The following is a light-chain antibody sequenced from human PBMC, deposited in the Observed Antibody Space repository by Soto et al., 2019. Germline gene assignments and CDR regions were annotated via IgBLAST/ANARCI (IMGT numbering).Light chain of an antibody. CDR1: SSNIGAGYD. V-gene: IGLV1-40*01. J-gene: IGLJ2*01. CDR3: QSYDSSLNGPVL. CDR2: ANN. Sequence: QSVLTQPPSVSGAPGQRVTISCTGSSSNIGAGYDVHWYQQLPGTAPKLLIYANNNRPSGVPDRFSGSKSGTSASLAITGLQAEDEADYYCQSYDSSLNGPVLFSGGTKLTVL.